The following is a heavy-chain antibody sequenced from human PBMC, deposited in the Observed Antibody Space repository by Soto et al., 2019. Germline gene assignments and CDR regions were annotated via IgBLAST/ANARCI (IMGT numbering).Heavy chain of an antibody. V-gene: IGHV4-59*01. CDR1: GGSISRYY. Sequence: PSETLSLTFTVSGGSISRYYWSWIRQPPGKGLEWIGYIYYSGSTNYNPSLKSRVTISVDTSKNQFSLKLSSVTAADTAVYYCAGTYYYDSSCYYQEAYWGQGTLVTVSS. J-gene: IGHJ4*02. CDR3: AGTYYYDSSCYYQEAY. D-gene: IGHD3-22*01. CDR2: IYYSGST.